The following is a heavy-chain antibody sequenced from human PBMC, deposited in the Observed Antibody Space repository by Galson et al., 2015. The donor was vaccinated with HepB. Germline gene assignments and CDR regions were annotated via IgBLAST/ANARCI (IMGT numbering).Heavy chain of an antibody. CDR2: ISAYNGNT. Sequence: SCKASGYTFTSYGISWVRQAPGQGLEWMGWISAYNGNTNYAQKLQGRVTMTTDTSTSTAYMELRSLRSDDTAVYYCARDAHTDCSSTSCYGGGYYYYGMDVWGQGTTVTVSS. D-gene: IGHD2-2*01. CDR1: GYTFTSYG. V-gene: IGHV1-18*01. CDR3: ARDAHTDCSSTSCYGGGYYYYGMDV. J-gene: IGHJ6*02.